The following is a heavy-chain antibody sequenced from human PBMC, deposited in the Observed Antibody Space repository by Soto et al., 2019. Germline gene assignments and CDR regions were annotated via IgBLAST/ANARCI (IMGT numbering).Heavy chain of an antibody. D-gene: IGHD6-13*01. CDR2: IYYSGST. CDR3: ARAQGGYSSSWYYDY. Sequence: SETLSLTCTVSGGSISSYYWSWIRQPPGKGLEWIGYIYYSGSTNYNPSLKSRVTISVDTSKNQFSLKLSSVTAADTAVYYCARAQGGYSSSWYYDYWGQGTLVTVSS. CDR1: GGSISSYY. V-gene: IGHV4-59*01. J-gene: IGHJ4*02.